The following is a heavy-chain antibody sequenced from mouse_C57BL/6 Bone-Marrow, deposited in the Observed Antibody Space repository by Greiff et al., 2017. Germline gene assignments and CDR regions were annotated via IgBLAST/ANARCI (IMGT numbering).Heavy chain of an antibody. CDR1: GYTFTSYS. D-gene: IGHD6-2*01. CDR2: IYPGSGST. J-gene: IGHJ2*01. Sequence: QVQLQQPGAELVKPGASVKMSCKASGYTFTSYSITWVKQRPGQGLAWIGDIYPGSGSTNYNEKFKRKATLTVDTSSSTAYMQLSSLTSEDSAVYYCARAGFSPSWGQGTTLTVSS. CDR3: ARAGFSPS. V-gene: IGHV1-55*01.